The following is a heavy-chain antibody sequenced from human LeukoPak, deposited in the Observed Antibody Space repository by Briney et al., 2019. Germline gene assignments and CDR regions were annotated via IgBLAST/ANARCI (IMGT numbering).Heavy chain of an antibody. CDR1: GGSISTYY. CDR2: IYYIGST. CDR3: ATGYSSYYFDY. Sequence: SETLSLTCSVSGGSISTYYWSWIRQTPGKGLEWIGYIYYIGSTNYNPSLESRVTMSVDTSKNQLSLNLTSVTAADTAVYFCATGYSSYYFDYWGLGTLVTVSS. V-gene: IGHV4-59*01. D-gene: IGHD6-6*01. J-gene: IGHJ4*02.